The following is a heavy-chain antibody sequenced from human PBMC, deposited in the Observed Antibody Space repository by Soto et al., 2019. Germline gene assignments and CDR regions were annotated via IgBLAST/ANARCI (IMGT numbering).Heavy chain of an antibody. V-gene: IGHV3-23*01. D-gene: IGHD4-17*01. CDR2: ISSSGDSA. CDR1: GFFFSTYA. J-gene: IGHJ3*02. Sequence: PWGSLRLSCAASGFFFSTYAMNWVRQAPGKGLEWVSAISSSGDSAYYAESVRGRFTISRDNSINTLYLQMRSLRPEDTAVYFCAHPRGYGVFDAVDIWGQGTMVTVSS. CDR3: AHPRGYGVFDAVDI.